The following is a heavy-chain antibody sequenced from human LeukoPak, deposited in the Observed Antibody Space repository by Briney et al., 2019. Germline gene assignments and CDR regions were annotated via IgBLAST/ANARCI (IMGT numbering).Heavy chain of an antibody. CDR2: ISGSSSYI. Sequence: GGSLRLSCAASGFTFSSYSMNWVRQAPGKGLEWVSSISGSSSYIYYADSVKGRFTISRDNAKNSLYLQMNSLRAEDTAVFYCARNWVAAAGIFDYWGQGTLVTVSS. D-gene: IGHD6-13*01. V-gene: IGHV3-21*01. J-gene: IGHJ4*02. CDR3: ARNWVAAAGIFDY. CDR1: GFTFSSYS.